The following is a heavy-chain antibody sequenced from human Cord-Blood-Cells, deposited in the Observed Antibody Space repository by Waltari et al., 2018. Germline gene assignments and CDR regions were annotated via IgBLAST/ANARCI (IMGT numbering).Heavy chain of an antibody. Sequence: QVQLVQSGAEVKKPGSSVKVSCKASGGTFSSYAISWVRQAPGKGLEWMGGIIPIFGTANYAQKFQGRVTITADESTSTAYMELSSLRSEDTAVYYCARAFPHGYDYYYYYMDVWGKGTTVTVSS. D-gene: IGHD5-12*01. CDR2: IIPIFGTA. V-gene: IGHV1-69*01. J-gene: IGHJ6*03. CDR1: GGTFSSYA. CDR3: ARAFPHGYDYYYYYMDV.